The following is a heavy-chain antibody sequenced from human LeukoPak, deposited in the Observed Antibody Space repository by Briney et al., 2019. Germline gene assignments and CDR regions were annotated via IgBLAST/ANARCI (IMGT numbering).Heavy chain of an antibody. D-gene: IGHD6-19*01. Sequence: GASVKVSCKASGDTFSNYALSWVRQAPGQGLEWMGGIIPIFGTANYAQKFQGRVTITADESTSTAYMELSSLRSEDTAVYYCARVGSSGRDAFDIWGQGTMVTVSS. V-gene: IGHV1-69*13. CDR2: IIPIFGTA. CDR1: GDTFSNYA. CDR3: ARVGSSGRDAFDI. J-gene: IGHJ3*02.